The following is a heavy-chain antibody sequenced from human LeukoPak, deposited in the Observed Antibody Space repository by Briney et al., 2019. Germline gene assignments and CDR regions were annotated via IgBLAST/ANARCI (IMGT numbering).Heavy chain of an antibody. V-gene: IGHV1-2*02. CDR2: INPNSGGT. J-gene: IGHJ4*02. D-gene: IGHD1-26*01. Sequence: ASVKVSCKASGYTFTGYYMHWVRQAPGQGLEWMGWINPNSGGTNYAQKFQGRVTMTRDTSISTAYMELSRLRSDDTAVYYCARDSSGSYGPFDYWGQGTLVTVSS. CDR1: GYTFTGYY. CDR3: ARDSSGSYGPFDY.